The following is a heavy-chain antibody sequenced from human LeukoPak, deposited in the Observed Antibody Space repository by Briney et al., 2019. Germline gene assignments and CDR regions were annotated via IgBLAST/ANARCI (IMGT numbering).Heavy chain of an antibody. J-gene: IGHJ3*02. CDR3: ARRGYRSGANAFDI. CDR1: GYSFSTYW. Sequence: GESLKISCKGSGYSFSTYWIGWVRQMPGKGLEWMGIIYPGDSDTRYSPSFQGQVTIPHDKSISTAYLQWSSLKASDTAMYYCARRGYRSGANAFDIWGQGTMVTVSS. V-gene: IGHV5-51*01. D-gene: IGHD6-19*01. CDR2: IYPGDSDT.